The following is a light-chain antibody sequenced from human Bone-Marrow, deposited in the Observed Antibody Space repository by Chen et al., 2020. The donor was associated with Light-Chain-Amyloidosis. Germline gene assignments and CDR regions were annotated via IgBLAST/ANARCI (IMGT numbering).Light chain of an antibody. Sequence: EIVLTQYPGTLSLSPGEGANLSCRASQTISSNYLTWYQQKFGQAPRLLIYGSSSSATGIPDRFTGSGSGTDFTLTSNRLEPEDFAMYYCQQYGTSPLTFGGGTKVEIK. CDR3: QQYGTSPLT. CDR2: GSS. V-gene: IGKV3-20*01. CDR1: QTISSNY. J-gene: IGKJ4*01.